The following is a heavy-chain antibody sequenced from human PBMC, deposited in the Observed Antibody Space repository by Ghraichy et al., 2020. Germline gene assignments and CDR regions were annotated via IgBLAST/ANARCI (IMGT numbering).Heavy chain of an antibody. Sequence: SETLSLTCTVSGGSFSSGRYYWGWLRQRPGKGLEWIGSISYSGETFYSPSLKSRPTISADTSKTQFSLELTFVTAADPAVYYCARHPLYSDVLGGAFDIWVQGTLVTVSS. J-gene: IGHJ3*02. CDR3: ARHPLYSDVLGGAFDI. V-gene: IGHV4-39*01. D-gene: IGHD2-21*01. CDR1: GGSFSSGRYY. CDR2: ISYSGET.